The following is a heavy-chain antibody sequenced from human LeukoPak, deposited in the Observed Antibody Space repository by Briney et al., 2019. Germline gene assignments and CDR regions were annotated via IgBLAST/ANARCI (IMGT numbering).Heavy chain of an antibody. Sequence: PGGSLRLSCAACGFTFSTYWMHWVRQAPGKRLVWVSQINRDGSGRSSASSVKGRLTISRDNAKNTLYLQMNSLRDEDTDIYYCARSITMVRGGFPFWGQGTLVTVAS. V-gene: IGHV3-74*01. CDR2: INRDGSGR. D-gene: IGHD3-10*01. CDR3: ARSITMVRGGFPF. J-gene: IGHJ4*02. CDR1: GFTFSTYW.